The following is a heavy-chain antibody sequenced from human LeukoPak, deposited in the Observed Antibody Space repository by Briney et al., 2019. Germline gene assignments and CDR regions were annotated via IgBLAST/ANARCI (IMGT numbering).Heavy chain of an antibody. CDR2: ISGSGGST. CDR3: AKLNLGEMAYFDS. D-gene: IGHD2-21*01. Sequence: GGSLRLSCPASGFTFNNYAMIWVRQAPGKGLEWVSGISGSGGSTYYADSVKGRFTITRENSKNTLYLQMMGLRVEDTAIYYCAKLNLGEMAYFDSWGQGILVTVSS. CDR1: GFTFNNYA. V-gene: IGHV3-23*01. J-gene: IGHJ4*02.